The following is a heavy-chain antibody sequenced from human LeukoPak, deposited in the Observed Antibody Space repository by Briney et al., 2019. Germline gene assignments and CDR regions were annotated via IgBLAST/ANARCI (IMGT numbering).Heavy chain of an antibody. CDR3: ARGSNYYYDVTADYPRY. J-gene: IGHJ4*02. V-gene: IGHV1-46*01. D-gene: IGHD3-22*01. CDR1: GYTFTGYY. CDR2: INPSGGTT. Sequence: ASVKVSCKASGYTFTGYYMHWVRQAPGQGLEWLGIINPSGGTTTYAQKFQGRVTMTRDTSTSTVYMELNTLRSEDTAVYYCARGSNYYYDVTADYPRYWGQGTLVTVSS.